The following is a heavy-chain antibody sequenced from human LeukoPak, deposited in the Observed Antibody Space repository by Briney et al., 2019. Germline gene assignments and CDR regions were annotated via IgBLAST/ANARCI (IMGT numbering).Heavy chain of an antibody. V-gene: IGHV3-74*01. J-gene: IGHJ4*02. CDR3: ARGSRYCSSTSCYFDFDY. Sequence: GRSLRLSCAASGFTFSSYWMHWVRQAPGKGLVWVSRINSDGSSTSYADSVKGRFTISRDNAKNTLYLQMNSLRAEDTAVYYCARGSRYCSSTSCYFDFDYWGQGTLVTVSS. D-gene: IGHD2-2*01. CDR2: INSDGSST. CDR1: GFTFSSYW.